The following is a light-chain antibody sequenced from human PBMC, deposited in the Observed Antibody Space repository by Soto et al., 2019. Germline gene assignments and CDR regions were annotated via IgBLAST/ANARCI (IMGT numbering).Light chain of an antibody. CDR3: QQFNSYPIA. CDR2: DVS. Sequence: AIQLTQSPSSLSASVGDRVTITCRASQDIRGALAWYQQKPGKAPKILIYDVSTLKSGVPSRFSGSSSGTDFTLTISSLQPVDFATYYCQQFNSYPIAFGQGTRWRL. J-gene: IGKJ5*01. CDR1: QDIRGA. V-gene: IGKV1-13*02.